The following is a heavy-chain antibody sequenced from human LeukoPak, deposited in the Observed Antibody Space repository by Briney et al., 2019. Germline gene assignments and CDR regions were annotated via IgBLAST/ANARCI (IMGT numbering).Heavy chain of an antibody. D-gene: IGHD3-3*01. CDR1: GFTFSSYS. CDR2: ISSSSSTI. CDR3: ARNDYYFDY. V-gene: IGHV3-48*01. J-gene: IGHJ4*02. Sequence: GGSLRLSCAASGFTFSSYSMNWVRQAPGKGLEWVSYISSSSSTIYYADSVKGRFTISRDNAKNSLYLQMNSLRAEDTAVYYCARNDYYFDYWGQGTLVTVPS.